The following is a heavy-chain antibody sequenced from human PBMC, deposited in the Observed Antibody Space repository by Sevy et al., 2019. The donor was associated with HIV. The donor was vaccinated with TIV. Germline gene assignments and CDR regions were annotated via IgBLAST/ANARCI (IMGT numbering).Heavy chain of an antibody. Sequence: GGSLRLSCAAAGFTFSRYGMHWARQAPGKGLEWVAVISNDGSDKEYADSVKGRFTDSRDNSKDTVYLQMNSLRPEDTAVYYCANSRGRYEGSSWLYYYYLMDVWGQGTTVTVSS. D-gene: IGHD6-13*01. CDR3: ANSRGRYEGSSWLYYYYLMDV. J-gene: IGHJ6*02. CDR1: GFTFSRYG. V-gene: IGHV3-30*18. CDR2: ISNDGSDK.